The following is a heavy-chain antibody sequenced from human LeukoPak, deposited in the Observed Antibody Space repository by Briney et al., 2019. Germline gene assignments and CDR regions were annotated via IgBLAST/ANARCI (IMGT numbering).Heavy chain of an antibody. D-gene: IGHD4-17*01. J-gene: IGHJ4*02. V-gene: IGHV5-51*01. CDR1: GYSFSTTW. CDR3: ARRPDYAPLFDF. Sequence: GESLRISCKFSGYSFSTTWLGWVRQMPGKGLEWMGIIYPRDSDSRYSPSFQGQVTFSADKSIDTAYLEWSSLKASDTAIYYCARRPDYAPLFDFWGQGTLVTVSS. CDR2: IYPRDSDS.